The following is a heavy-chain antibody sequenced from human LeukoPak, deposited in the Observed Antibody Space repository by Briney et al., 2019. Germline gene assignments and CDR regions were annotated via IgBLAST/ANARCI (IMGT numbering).Heavy chain of an antibody. Sequence: PGGSLRLSCAASGFNFSSYWMSWVRQTPDKGLEWVANLKPDGGEDNYVDSVRGRFTISRDNSKNTLYLQMNSLRAEDTAVYYCARVKGEEYGDGRWYFDLWGRGTLVTVSS. CDR2: LKPDGGED. D-gene: IGHD4-17*01. CDR1: GFNFSSYW. V-gene: IGHV3-7*01. CDR3: ARVKGEEYGDGRWYFDL. J-gene: IGHJ2*01.